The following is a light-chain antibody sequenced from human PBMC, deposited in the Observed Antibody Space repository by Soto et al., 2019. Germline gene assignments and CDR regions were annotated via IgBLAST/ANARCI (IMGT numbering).Light chain of an antibody. CDR1: SSGVGSYNL. J-gene: IGLJ1*01. CDR3: CSYAGITTYYV. Sequence: QGAPTPAASGSGAPGGAITISCTGNSSGVGSYNLVSWYQQHPGEAPKLMIYGGTKRPSGVSNRFSGSKSGNTASLTISGLRAEDEADYYCCSYAGITTYYVFGTGTKVTVL. V-gene: IGLV2-23*01. CDR2: GGT.